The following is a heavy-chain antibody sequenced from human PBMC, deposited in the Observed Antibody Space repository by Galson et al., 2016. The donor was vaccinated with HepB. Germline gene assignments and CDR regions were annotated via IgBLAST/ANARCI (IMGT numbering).Heavy chain of an antibody. D-gene: IGHD3-22*01. J-gene: IGHJ5*02. V-gene: IGHV3-23*01. Sequence: SLRLSCAASGFAFDIHALIWVRQAPGKGLEWVSGISDSGRDTYYADSVKGRFTISRDNSKNTLYLQMSSPTADDTAVYYCAREKKSRSSGYLNWFDPWGQGTLVTVSS. CDR2: ISDSGRDT. CDR1: GFAFDIHA. CDR3: AREKKSRSSGYLNWFDP.